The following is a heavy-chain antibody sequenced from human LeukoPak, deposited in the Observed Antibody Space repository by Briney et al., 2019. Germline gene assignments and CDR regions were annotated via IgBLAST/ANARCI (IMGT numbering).Heavy chain of an antibody. J-gene: IGHJ6*02. CDR2: ISGNGDTT. V-gene: IGHV3-23*01. Sequence: GGSLRLSCAASGFTFSSHAMNWVRQAPGKGLEWVSGISGNGDTTYYADSVKGRFTISRDNAKNSLYLQMNSLRAEDTAVYYCARCYDSSGYYTSRYYYGMDVWGQGTTVTVSS. CDR3: ARCYDSSGYYTSRYYYGMDV. D-gene: IGHD3-22*01. CDR1: GFTFSSHA.